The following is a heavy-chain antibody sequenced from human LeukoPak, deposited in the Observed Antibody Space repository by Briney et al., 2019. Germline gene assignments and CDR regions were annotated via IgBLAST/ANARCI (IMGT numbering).Heavy chain of an antibody. CDR2: IYYSGST. V-gene: IGHV4-39*02. CDR1: GGSISGSSYY. CDR3: ARGQRSCSGGSCYGPYFDY. D-gene: IGHD2-15*01. Sequence: SETLSLTCTVSGGSISGSSYYWGWIRQPPGKGLEWIGSIYYSGSTYYNPSLKSRVTISVDTSKNQFSLKLNSVTATDTAVYYCARGQRSCSGGSCYGPYFDYWGQGTLVTVSS. J-gene: IGHJ4*02.